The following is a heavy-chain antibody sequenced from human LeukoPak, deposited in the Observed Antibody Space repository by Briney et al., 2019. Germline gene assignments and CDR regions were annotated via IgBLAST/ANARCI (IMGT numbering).Heavy chain of an antibody. CDR2: ISYDGNNK. CDR1: GFTFSSYA. V-gene: IGHV3-30-3*01. J-gene: IGHJ6*02. CDR3: ARGLQNYYGLDV. Sequence: GGSLRLSCAASGFTFSSYAMHWVRQAPGKGLEWVAVISYDGNNKYYADSVKGRFTISRDNSKSTLYLQTNTLRAEDTAVYYCARGLQNYYGLDVWGQGTTVIVSS.